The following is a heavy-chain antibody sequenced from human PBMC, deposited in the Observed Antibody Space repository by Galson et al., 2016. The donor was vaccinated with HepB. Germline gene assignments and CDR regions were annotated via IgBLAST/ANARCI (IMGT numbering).Heavy chain of an antibody. V-gene: IGHV3-11*04. D-gene: IGHD5-24*01. Sequence: SLRLSCAASGFTFGDYYMTWIRQAPGKGLEWVSYISTSGTNRYYADSVKGRFTISRDNAKNSLYVQMNSLRVEDTALYYCARDPGYITAAPFFDYWGQGTLVTVAS. CDR2: ISTSGTNR. CDR1: GFTFGDYY. J-gene: IGHJ4*02. CDR3: ARDPGYITAAPFFDY.